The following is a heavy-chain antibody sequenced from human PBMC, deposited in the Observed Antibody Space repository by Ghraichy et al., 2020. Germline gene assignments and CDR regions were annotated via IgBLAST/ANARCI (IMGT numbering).Heavy chain of an antibody. CDR2: ITSRSNSI. V-gene: IGHV3-48*01. CDR1: GFTFSSYS. D-gene: IGHD3-10*01. Sequence: GGSLRLSCAASGFTFSSYSMNWVHQAPGKGLEWVAYITSRSNSIYYADSVKGRFTISRDNAKNSLFLQMKSLRAEDTAVYYCARGLTPYYGSGIGGTSPFDYWGQGTLVTVSS. J-gene: IGHJ4*02. CDR3: ARGLTPYYGSGIGGTSPFDY.